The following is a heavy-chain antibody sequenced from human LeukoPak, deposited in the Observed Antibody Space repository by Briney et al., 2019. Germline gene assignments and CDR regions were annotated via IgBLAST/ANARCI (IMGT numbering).Heavy chain of an antibody. D-gene: IGHD4-23*01. CDR2: LNPNTLVT. CDR3: ARKDGGRDGMDV. J-gene: IGHJ6*02. V-gene: IGHV1-2*02. Sequence: ASVKVSCRASGYTFTDYYMHWVRQALGQGLEWMGWLNPNTLVTNYAQHFQGRVSMTWDTSISTGYMDLHSLTSDDTAVYYCARKDGGRDGMDVWGQGTTVTVSS. CDR1: GYTFTDYY.